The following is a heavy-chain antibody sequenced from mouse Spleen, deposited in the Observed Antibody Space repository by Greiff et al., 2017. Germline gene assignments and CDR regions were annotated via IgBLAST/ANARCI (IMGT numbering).Heavy chain of an antibody. CDR2: INSNGGST. V-gene: IGHV5-6-3*01. D-gene: IGHD4-1*01. Sequence: DVMLVESGGGLVQPGGSLKLSCAASGFTFSSYGMSWVRQTPDKRLELVATINSNGGSTYYPDSVKGRFTISRDNAKNTLYLQMSSLKSEDTAMYYCARTGKRPVYYFDYWGQGTTLTVSS. CDR1: GFTFSSYG. CDR3: ARTGKRPVYYFDY. J-gene: IGHJ2*01.